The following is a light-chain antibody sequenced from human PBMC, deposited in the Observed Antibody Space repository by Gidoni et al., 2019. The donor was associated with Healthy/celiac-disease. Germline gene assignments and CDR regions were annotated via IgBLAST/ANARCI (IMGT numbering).Light chain of an antibody. Sequence: EIVMTQYPDTLSVSPGERATLSCRASQSVSSNLAWYQQKPGQAPRLLIYGASTRATGIPARFSGSGSGTEFTLTISSLQSEDFAVYYCQQYNNWPPQITFGQGTRLEIK. CDR1: QSVSSN. V-gene: IGKV3-15*01. CDR2: GAS. CDR3: QQYNNWPPQIT. J-gene: IGKJ5*01.